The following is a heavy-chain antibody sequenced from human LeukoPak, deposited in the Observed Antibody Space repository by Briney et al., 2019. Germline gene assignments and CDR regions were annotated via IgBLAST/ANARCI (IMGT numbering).Heavy chain of an antibody. J-gene: IGHJ1*01. CDR2: IKQDGSEK. CDR3: AREVYCSSTSCYTGYFQH. CDR1: GFTFSSYW. Sequence: GGSLRLSCAASGFTFSSYWMGWVRQAPGKGLEWVANIKQDGSEKYYVDSVKGRFTISRDNAKNSLYLQMNSLRAEDTAVYYCAREVYCSSTSCYTGYFQHWGQGTLVTVSS. D-gene: IGHD2-2*02. V-gene: IGHV3-7*01.